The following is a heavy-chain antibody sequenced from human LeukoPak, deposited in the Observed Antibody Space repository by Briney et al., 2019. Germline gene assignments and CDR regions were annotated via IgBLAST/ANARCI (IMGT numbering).Heavy chain of an antibody. CDR3: ARGGVGGYDYFDS. CDR1: GGSISSDDYY. CDR2: ITYSGST. V-gene: IGHV4-30-4*01. J-gene: IGHJ4*02. D-gene: IGHD5-12*01. Sequence: ASQTLSLTCTVSGGSISSDDYYWSWIRQPPGNGLEWIGHITYSGSTDYSPSLRSRVTMSVDTSKNQFSLKLNSVTAAETAMYFCARGGVGGYDYFDSWGQGTLVAVSS.